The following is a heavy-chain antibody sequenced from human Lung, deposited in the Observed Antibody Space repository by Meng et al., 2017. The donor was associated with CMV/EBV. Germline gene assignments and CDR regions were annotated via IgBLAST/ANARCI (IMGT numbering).Heavy chain of an antibody. D-gene: IGHD2-2*01. CDR3: ARGELLWDY. J-gene: IGHJ4*02. CDR2: MDYRGST. Sequence: QVQTQESGPGLVKPPQTLPFTFTVSGESISSGDYVWSWSRQPPGKGLEWIGYMDYRGSTFYNPSLKSRVTISVDTSKNQSSMKLSSVTAADTAVYFCARGELLWDYWGQGTLVTVSS. CDR1: GESISSGDYV. V-gene: IGHV4-30-4*01.